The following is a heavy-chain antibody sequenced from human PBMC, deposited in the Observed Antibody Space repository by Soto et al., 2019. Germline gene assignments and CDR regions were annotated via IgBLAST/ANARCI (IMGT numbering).Heavy chain of an antibody. CDR2: TNYHGST. CDR3: AREAGTDMWFDH. D-gene: IGHD6-19*01. J-gene: IGHJ5*02. Sequence: LSLPCAGAGNSITTGHYWFWILQAAGKGLEWIRRTNYHGSTHYSPPLKRRFKRSVDTSKNHFSLNLSSVTAADTAVYYSAREAGTDMWFDHWGQGTLVT. CDR1: GNSITTGHY. V-gene: IGHV4-38-2*01.